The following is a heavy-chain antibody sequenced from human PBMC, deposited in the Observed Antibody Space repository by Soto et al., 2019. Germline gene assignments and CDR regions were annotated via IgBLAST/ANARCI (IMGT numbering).Heavy chain of an antibody. CDR3: AREPVGYCSGGSCYRNWFDP. Sequence: GGSLSLSCTATGFPFSSYTMNWVRQAPGKGLEWVSSISSSNSYIYYADSVKGRFTISRDNPKKSLYLQMNSLRAEDTAVYYCAREPVGYCSGGSCYRNWFDPWGQGTLVTVSS. V-gene: IGHV3-21*01. J-gene: IGHJ5*02. D-gene: IGHD2-15*01. CDR1: GFPFSSYT. CDR2: ISSSNSYI.